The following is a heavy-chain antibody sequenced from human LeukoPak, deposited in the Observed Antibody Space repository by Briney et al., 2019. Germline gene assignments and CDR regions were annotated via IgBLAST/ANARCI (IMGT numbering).Heavy chain of an antibody. CDR3: AKSARGEFGGLIAPFDY. CDR2: NSWDSDSI. CDR1: EFIFDDYA. D-gene: IGHD3-16*02. Sequence: PGRSLRLSCAAPEFIFDDYAMHWVRQAPGKGLEWVAGNSWDSDSIDYADSVKGRFTISRDNSKNTLYLQMNSLRAEDTAVYYCAKSARGEFGGLIAPFDYWGQGTLVTVSS. J-gene: IGHJ4*02. V-gene: IGHV3-9*01.